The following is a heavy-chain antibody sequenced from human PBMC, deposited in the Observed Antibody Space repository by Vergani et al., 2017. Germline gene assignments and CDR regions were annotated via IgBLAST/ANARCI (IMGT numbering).Heavy chain of an antibody. J-gene: IGHJ5*02. D-gene: IGHD3-22*01. Sequence: QVQLQESGPGLVKPSETLSLTCAVSGYSISSGYYCGLIRQPPGKGLEWIGSIYHSGSTYYNPSLKSRVTISVDTSKNQFSLKLSSVTAADTAVYYCARHGRYYDSSGSPYWFDPWGQGTLVTVSS. V-gene: IGHV4-38-2*01. CDR2: IYHSGST. CDR1: GYSISSGYY. CDR3: ARHGRYYDSSGSPYWFDP.